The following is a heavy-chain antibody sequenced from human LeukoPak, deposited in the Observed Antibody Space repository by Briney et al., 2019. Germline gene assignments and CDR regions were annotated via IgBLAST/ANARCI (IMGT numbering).Heavy chain of an antibody. CDR1: GFIFSSYS. J-gene: IGHJ4*02. CDR2: ISISSSYI. Sequence: PGGSLRLSCAASGFIFSSYSMNWVRQASGKGLEWVSSISISSSYIYYADSVKGRFTISRDNAKNSLYLQMNSLRAEDTAVYYCARRQDTDMVFLDYWGQGTLVTVSS. CDR3: ARRQDTDMVFLDY. V-gene: IGHV3-21*01. D-gene: IGHD5-18*01.